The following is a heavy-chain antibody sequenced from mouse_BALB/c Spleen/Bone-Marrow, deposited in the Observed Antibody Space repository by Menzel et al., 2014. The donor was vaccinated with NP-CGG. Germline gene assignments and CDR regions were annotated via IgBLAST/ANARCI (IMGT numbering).Heavy chain of an antibody. J-gene: IGHJ2*01. CDR1: GFTFSSFA. CDR3: GRGDY. Sequence: EVQRVESGGGLVQPGESRKLSCAASGFTFSSFAMHWIRQAPEKGLEWVAFISSGSHIIHYADTVKGRFTISRDNPKNTLFLQMTSLRSEDTAMYYCGRGDYWGQGTTLTVSS. CDR2: ISSGSHII. V-gene: IGHV5-17*02.